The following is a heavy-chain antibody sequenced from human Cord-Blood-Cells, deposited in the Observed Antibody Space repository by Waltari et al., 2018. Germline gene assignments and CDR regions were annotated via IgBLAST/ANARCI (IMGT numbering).Heavy chain of an antibody. CDR1: GFTFSSYA. Sequence: QVQLVESGGGVVQPGRSLRLSCAASGFTFSSYAMHWVRQAPGKGLEWVAVISYDGRNKYYADSVKGRFTISRDNSKNTLYLQMNSLRAEDTAVYYCARDRGSGLVNWFDPWGQGALVTVSS. V-gene: IGHV3-30*04. CDR2: ISYDGRNK. D-gene: IGHD3-10*01. J-gene: IGHJ5*02. CDR3: ARDRGSGLVNWFDP.